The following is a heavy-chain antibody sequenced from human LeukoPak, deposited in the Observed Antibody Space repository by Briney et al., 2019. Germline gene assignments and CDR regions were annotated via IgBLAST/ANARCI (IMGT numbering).Heavy chain of an antibody. V-gene: IGHV1-18*01. Sequence: ASVKVSCKASGYTFAIYGISWVRQAPGQGLEWMAWISPYDGDTNYAQNLEGRVTMTTETSTSTAYMELRSLRSDDTAIYYCARDYCTRGGDCYKEDLFDPWGQGTLVTVSS. CDR1: GYTFAIYG. J-gene: IGHJ5*02. D-gene: IGHD2-21*02. CDR3: ARDYCTRGGDCYKEDLFDP. CDR2: ISPYDGDT.